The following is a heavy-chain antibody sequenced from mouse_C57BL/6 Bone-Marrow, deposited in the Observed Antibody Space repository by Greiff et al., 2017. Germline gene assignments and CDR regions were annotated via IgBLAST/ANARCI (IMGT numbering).Heavy chain of an antibody. CDR2: IRNKANGYTT. V-gene: IGHV7-3*01. Sequence: EVNVVESGGGLVQPGGSLSLSCAASGFTFTDYYMSWVRQPPGKALEWLGFIRNKANGYTTEYSASVKGRFTISRDNSQSILYLQMNALRAEDSATYYCARKEIYYGYDDAMDYWGQGTSVTVSS. CDR1: GFTFTDYY. D-gene: IGHD2-2*01. CDR3: ARKEIYYGYDDAMDY. J-gene: IGHJ4*01.